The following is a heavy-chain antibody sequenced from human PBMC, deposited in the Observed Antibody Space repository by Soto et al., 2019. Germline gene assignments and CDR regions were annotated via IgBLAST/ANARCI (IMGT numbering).Heavy chain of an antibody. J-gene: IGHJ6*03. CDR1: GFNFNDHG. CDR3: AKEDSGFSGYMDV. Sequence: EVQLVESGGGLVQPGRSLRLSCIASGFNFNDHGMHWVRQAPGKGLEWVSGITWHSDGMGYADSVKGRFTISRDNAKNSPYLQMNSLRVEDTALYYCAKEDSGFSGYMDVWGKGTTVTVSS. CDR2: ITWHSDGM. D-gene: IGHD3-10*01. V-gene: IGHV3-9*01.